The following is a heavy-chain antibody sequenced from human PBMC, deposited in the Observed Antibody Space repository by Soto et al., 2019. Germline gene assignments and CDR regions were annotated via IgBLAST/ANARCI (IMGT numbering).Heavy chain of an antibody. CDR3: AAGRGYDILTGYYPYFDY. CDR2: ISWNSGSI. Sequence: EVQLVESGGGLAQPGRSLRLSCAASGFTFDDYAMHWVRQAPGKGLEWVSGISWNSGSIGYADSVKGRFTISRDNAKKSLYLQMNSLRAEDTALYYCAAGRGYDILTGYYPYFDYWGQGTLVTGSS. V-gene: IGHV3-9*01. CDR1: GFTFDDYA. D-gene: IGHD3-9*01. J-gene: IGHJ4*02.